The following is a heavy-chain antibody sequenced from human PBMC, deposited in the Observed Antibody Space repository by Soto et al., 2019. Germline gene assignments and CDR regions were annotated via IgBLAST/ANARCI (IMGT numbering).Heavy chain of an antibody. V-gene: IGHV1-24*01. CDR1: GYTLTELS. J-gene: IGHJ4*02. D-gene: IGHD3-16*01. CDR2: FDPEDGET. CDR3: ATDTGGGYTTAFDY. Sequence: GASVKVSCKVSGYTLTELSMHWVRQAPGKGLEWMGGFDPEDGETIYAQKFQGRVTMTEDTSTDTAYMELSSLRSEDTAVYYCATDTGGGYTTAFDYWGQGTLVTVSS.